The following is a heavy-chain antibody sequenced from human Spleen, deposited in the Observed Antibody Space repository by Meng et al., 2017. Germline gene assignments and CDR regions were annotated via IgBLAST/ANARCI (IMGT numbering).Heavy chain of an antibody. J-gene: IGHJ4*01. CDR3: AKEGFPSVEYYYHY. V-gene: IGHV3-23*01. CDR1: GFTFSSYA. CDR2: ISGSGDST. Sequence: GESLKISCAASGFTFSSYAMIWVRQAPGKGLEWVAYISGSGDSTYYADSVKDRFIISRDNSKTTVSLQMNNLRAADTAIYYCAKEGFPSVEYYYHYWGHGTLVTVSS. D-gene: IGHD2/OR15-2a*01.